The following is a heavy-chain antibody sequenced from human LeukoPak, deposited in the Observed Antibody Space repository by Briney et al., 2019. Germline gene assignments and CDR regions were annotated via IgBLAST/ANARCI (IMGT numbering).Heavy chain of an antibody. V-gene: IGHV3-33*01. D-gene: IGHD1-26*01. Sequence: QPGGSLRLSCAASGFTFSSYGMHWVRQTPGKGLEWVAIIWNDGSNKYYADSVKGRFTISRDNSKNTLYLQMNSLRAEDTAMYYCAREMGAVTSLADYWGQGTLVTVSS. J-gene: IGHJ4*02. CDR1: GFTFSSYG. CDR2: IWNDGSNK. CDR3: AREMGAVTSLADY.